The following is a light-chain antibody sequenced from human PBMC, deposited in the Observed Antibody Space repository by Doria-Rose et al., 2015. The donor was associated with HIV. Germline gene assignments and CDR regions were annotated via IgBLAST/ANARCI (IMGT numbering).Light chain of an antibody. J-gene: IGKJ1*01. CDR2: AAP. CDR1: QTVSTY. V-gene: IGKV1-39*01. Sequence: SIGDRVTITCRASQTVSTYLNWFQQEPGKAPKLLIYAAPRLQSGVPSRFSGSGSGTGFTLTISGLQPGDFATYYCQQTYSSPPWTFGQGTKVEMK. CDR3: QQTYSSPPWT.